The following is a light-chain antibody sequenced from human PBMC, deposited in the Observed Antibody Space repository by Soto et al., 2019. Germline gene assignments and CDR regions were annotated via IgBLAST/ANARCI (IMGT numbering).Light chain of an antibody. CDR3: MQGTHWPPWT. J-gene: IGKJ1*01. Sequence: DVVMTQSPLSLPVTLGQPASISCRSNQSLLSSDGNNYLNWFQQRPGQSPRRLTYKVSIRDSGVPARCSGSGSGTEFTLKIIRVEAEGVGIYYCMQGTHWPPWTFGQGTKVEIK. V-gene: IGKV2-30*01. CDR2: KVS. CDR1: QSLLSSDGNNY.